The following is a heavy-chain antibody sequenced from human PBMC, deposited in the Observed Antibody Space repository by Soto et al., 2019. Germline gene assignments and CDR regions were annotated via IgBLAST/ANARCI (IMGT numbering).Heavy chain of an antibody. D-gene: IGHD6-13*01. CDR2: IYYSGST. CDR1: GGSISSYY. J-gene: IGHJ6*03. CDR3: ARLFISSPGYYYYYYMDV. Sequence: ETLSLTCTVSGGSISSYYWSWIRQPPGKGLEWIGYIYYSGSTNYNPSLKSRVTISVDTSKNQFSLKLSSVTAADTAVYYCARLFISSPGYYYYYYMDVWGKGTTVTVSS. V-gene: IGHV4-59*08.